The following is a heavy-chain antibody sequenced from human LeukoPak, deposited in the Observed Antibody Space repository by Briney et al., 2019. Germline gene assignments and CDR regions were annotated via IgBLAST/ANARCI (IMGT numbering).Heavy chain of an antibody. CDR3: ATLGAYDY. CDR1: GSTFSSYV. CDR2: ISGSGGST. J-gene: IGHJ4*02. D-gene: IGHD1-26*01. Sequence: GGSLRLSCAASGSTFSSYVMCWVRQAPGKGLEWVSGISGSGGSTHYADSVKGRFTISRDNSKNTLYLQMNSLRAEDTAVYYCATLGAYDYWGQGTLVTVSS. V-gene: IGHV3-23*01.